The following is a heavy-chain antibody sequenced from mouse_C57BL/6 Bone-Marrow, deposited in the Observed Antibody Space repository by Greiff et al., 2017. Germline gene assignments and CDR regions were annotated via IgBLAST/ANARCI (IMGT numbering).Heavy chain of an antibody. Sequence: VQLQQSGAELVKPGASVKISCKASGYAFTSYWMNWVKQRPGKSLEWIGQIYPGDGDTNYNGKLTGKATLTADKPSSTAYMQISSLTSDDSAVYFCARGAYWGQGTLVTVSA. V-gene: IGHV1-80*01. CDR2: IYPGDGDT. CDR3: ARGAY. CDR1: GYAFTSYW. J-gene: IGHJ3*01.